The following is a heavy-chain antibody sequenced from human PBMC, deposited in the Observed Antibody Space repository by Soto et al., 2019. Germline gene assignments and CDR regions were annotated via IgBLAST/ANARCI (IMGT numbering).Heavy chain of an antibody. V-gene: IGHV1-18*01. Sequence: ASVKVSCKASGYTFTSYGISWVRQAPGQGLEWMGWISAYNGNTNYAQKLQGRVTMTTDTSTSAAYMELRSLRSDDTAVYYCARVLGLSGCISTSCYPVDYWGQGTLVTVSS. J-gene: IGHJ4*02. CDR3: ARVLGLSGCISTSCYPVDY. CDR1: GYTFTSYG. CDR2: ISAYNGNT. D-gene: IGHD2-2*01.